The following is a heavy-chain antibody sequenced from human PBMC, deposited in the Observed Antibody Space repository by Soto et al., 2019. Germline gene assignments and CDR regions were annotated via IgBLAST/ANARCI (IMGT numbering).Heavy chain of an antibody. J-gene: IGHJ3*02. CDR2: IYYSGST. D-gene: IGHD2-15*01. CDR1: GGSISSYY. CDR3: ARGGPLNVVVVAATHRAFDI. V-gene: IGHV4-59*01. Sequence: SETLSLTCTVSGGSISSYYWSWIRQPPGKGLEWIGYIYYSGSTNYNPSLKSRVTISVDTSKNQFSLKLSSVTAADTAVYYCARGGPLNVVVVAATHRAFDIWGQGTMVTVSS.